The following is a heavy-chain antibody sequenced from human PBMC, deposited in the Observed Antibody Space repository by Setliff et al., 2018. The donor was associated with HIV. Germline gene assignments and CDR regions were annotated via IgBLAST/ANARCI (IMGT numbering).Heavy chain of an antibody. D-gene: IGHD2-21*01. CDR1: GYSFNRYG. CDR3: VTGEGLRF. CDR2: VIPIFGTA. V-gene: IGHV1-18*01. J-gene: IGHJ4*02. Sequence: ASVKVSCKAAGYSFNRYGITWVRQAPGQGLEWMGWVIPIFGTANYAQKFQGRVTMTTATSSDTAYLYLSSLRSEDTAVYYCVTGEGLRFWGQGTLVTVSS.